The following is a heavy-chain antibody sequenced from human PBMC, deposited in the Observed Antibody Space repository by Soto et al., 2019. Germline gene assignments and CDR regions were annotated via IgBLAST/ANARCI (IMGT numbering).Heavy chain of an antibody. Sequence: QVQLVESGGGVVQSGRSLRLSCAASGFTFSSYAMHWVRQAPGKGLEWVAVISYDGSNKYYADSVKGRFTISRDNSKNTLYLQMNSLRAEDTAVYYCARETVIAVAGLDYWGQGTLVTVSS. D-gene: IGHD6-19*01. CDR1: GFTFSSYA. CDR3: ARETVIAVAGLDY. J-gene: IGHJ4*02. V-gene: IGHV3-30-3*01. CDR2: ISYDGSNK.